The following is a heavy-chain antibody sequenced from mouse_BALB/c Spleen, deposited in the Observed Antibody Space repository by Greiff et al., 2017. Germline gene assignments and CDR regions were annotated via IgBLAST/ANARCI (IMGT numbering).Heavy chain of an antibody. D-gene: IGHD1-2*01. Sequence: EVKLMESGGGLVKPGGSLKLSCAASGFTFSSYAMSWVRQSPEKRLEWVAEISSGGSYTYYPDTVTGRFTISRDNAKNTLYLEMSSLRSEDTAMYYCAKFITAATGFAYWGQGTLVTV. CDR1: GFTFSSYA. V-gene: IGHV5-9-4*01. J-gene: IGHJ3*01. CDR2: ISSGGSYT. CDR3: AKFITAATGFAY.